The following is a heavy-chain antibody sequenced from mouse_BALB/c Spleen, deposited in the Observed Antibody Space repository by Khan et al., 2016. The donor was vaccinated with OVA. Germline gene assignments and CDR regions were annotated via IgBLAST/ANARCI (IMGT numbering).Heavy chain of an antibody. J-gene: IGHJ2*01. V-gene: IGHV1-7*01. CDR3: TKNRIDY. CDR2: INPTSGYT. Sequence: QVQLQQPGAELAKPGASVKMSCKASGYTFTTYWMHWVKQRPGQGLEWIGYINPTSGYTDYNEKFKDRATLSADKSSRTAYMPLSSLTSEDSAVYYCTKNRIDYWGQGTTLTVSS. CDR1: GYTFTTYW.